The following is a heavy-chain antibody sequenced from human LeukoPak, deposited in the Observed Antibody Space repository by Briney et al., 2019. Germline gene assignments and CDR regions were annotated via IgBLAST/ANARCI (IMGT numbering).Heavy chain of an antibody. CDR1: GGTFSSYA. CDR3: ARSPTYYYDSSGLNFDY. J-gene: IGHJ4*02. CDR2: IIPIFGTA. V-gene: IGHV1-69*13. Sequence: SVKVSCKASGGTFSSYATSWVRQAPGQGLEWMGGIIPIFGTANYAQKFQGRVTITADESTSTAYMELSSLRSEDTAVYYCARSPTYYYDSSGLNFDYWGQGTLVTVSS. D-gene: IGHD3-22*01.